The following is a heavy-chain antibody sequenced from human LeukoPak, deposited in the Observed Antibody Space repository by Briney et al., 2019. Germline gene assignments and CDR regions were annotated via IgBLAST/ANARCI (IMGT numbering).Heavy chain of an antibody. Sequence: PGRSPRLSCAASGFTFSSYAMHWVRQAPGKGLEWVAVISYDGSNKYYADSVKGRFTISRDNSKNTLYLQMNSLRADDTAVYYCAKESSTVTSPFDSWGQGTLVTVSS. V-gene: IGHV3-30-3*01. CDR3: AKESSTVTSPFDS. J-gene: IGHJ4*02. CDR1: GFTFSSYA. D-gene: IGHD4-17*01. CDR2: ISYDGSNK.